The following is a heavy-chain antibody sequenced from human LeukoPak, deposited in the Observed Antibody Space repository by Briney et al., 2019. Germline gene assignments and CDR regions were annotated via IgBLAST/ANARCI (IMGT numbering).Heavy chain of an antibody. CDR3: ARAGYYDFWSGYYNFDY. CDR1: GYTFTSYY. J-gene: IGHJ4*02. Sequence: ASVKVSCKASGYTFTSYYMHWVRQAPGQGLEWMGIINPSGGSTSYAQKFQGRVTMTRDMSTSTVYMELSSLRSEDTAVYYCARAGYYDFWSGYYNFDYWGQGTLVTVSS. D-gene: IGHD3-3*01. V-gene: IGHV1-46*01. CDR2: INPSGGST.